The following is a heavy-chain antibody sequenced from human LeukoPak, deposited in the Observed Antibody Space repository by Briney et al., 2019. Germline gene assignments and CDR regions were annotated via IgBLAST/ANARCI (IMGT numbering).Heavy chain of an antibody. CDR1: GFTFSSYA. CDR3: ARVGYYSSGPFSYFDY. D-gene: IGHD3-10*01. CDR2: ISGSGGST. J-gene: IGHJ4*02. V-gene: IGHV3-23*01. Sequence: GGSLRLSCAASGFTFSSYAMSWVRQAPGKGLEWVSAISGSGGSTYYADSVKGRFTISRDSSENTLYLQMNSLRVEDTAVYYCARVGYYSSGPFSYFDYWGQGTLVTVSS.